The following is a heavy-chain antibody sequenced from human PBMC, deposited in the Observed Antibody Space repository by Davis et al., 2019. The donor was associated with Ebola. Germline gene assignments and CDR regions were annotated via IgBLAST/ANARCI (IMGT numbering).Heavy chain of an antibody. Sequence: GESLKISCAASGFTFELYAMSWVRQAPGKGLEWVSATTRSGGSTYYADSVKGRFTISRDNSRNTLYLHMNSLRAEDTALYYCAKDGGNYPYWYFDLWGRGTLVTVSS. J-gene: IGHJ2*01. V-gene: IGHV3-23*01. CDR1: GFTFELYA. CDR3: AKDGGNYPYWYFDL. D-gene: IGHD1-7*01. CDR2: TTRSGGST.